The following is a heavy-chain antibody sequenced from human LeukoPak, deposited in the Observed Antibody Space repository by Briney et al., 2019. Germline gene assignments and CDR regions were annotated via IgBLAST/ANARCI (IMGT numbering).Heavy chain of an antibody. CDR2: IKQDGSEK. D-gene: IGHD3-3*01. CDR1: GFTFSSYW. Sequence: GGSLRLSCAASGFTFSSYWMSWVRQAPGKGLEWVANIKQDGSEKYYVDSVKGRFTISRDNAKNSLYLQMNSLRAEDTAVYYCAKDPGYDFWSAYYTDYWGQGTLVTVSS. CDR3: AKDPGYDFWSAYYTDY. V-gene: IGHV3-7*01. J-gene: IGHJ4*02.